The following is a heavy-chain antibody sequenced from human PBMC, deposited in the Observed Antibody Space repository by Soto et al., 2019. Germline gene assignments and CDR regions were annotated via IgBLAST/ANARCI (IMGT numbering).Heavy chain of an antibody. Sequence: SETLSLTCTVSGGSISSSSHYWGWIRQPPGKGLEWIGSIYYSGSTYYNPSLKSRVTTSVDTSKNQFSLRAEDTAVYYCAKQHPPRRGSPGYWGQGTLVTVSS. CDR3: AKQHPPRRGSPGY. V-gene: IGHV4-39*01. CDR2: IYYSGST. J-gene: IGHJ4*02. D-gene: IGHD1-26*01. CDR1: GGSISSSSHY.